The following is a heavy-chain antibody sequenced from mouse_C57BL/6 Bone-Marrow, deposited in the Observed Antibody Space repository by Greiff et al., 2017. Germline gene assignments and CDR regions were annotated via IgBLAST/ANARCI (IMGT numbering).Heavy chain of an antibody. V-gene: IGHV1-55*01. J-gene: IGHJ2*01. D-gene: IGHD2-4*01. CDR2: IYPGSGST. CDR1: GYTFTSYW. Sequence: QVQLQQSGAELVKPGASVKMSCKASGYTFTSYWITWVKQRPGQGLEWIGDIYPGSGSTNYNEKFKSKATLTVDPSSSTAYMQLSSLTSEDSAVYYCAREGDDYDDFDYWGQGTTLTVSS. CDR3: AREGDDYDDFDY.